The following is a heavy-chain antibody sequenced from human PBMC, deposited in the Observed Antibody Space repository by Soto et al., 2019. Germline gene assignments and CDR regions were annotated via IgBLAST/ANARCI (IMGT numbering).Heavy chain of an antibody. V-gene: IGHV5-51*01. CDR2: IYPGDSDT. CDR1: GYSFTGYW. D-gene: IGHD3-10*01. J-gene: IGHJ5*02. CDR3: ARLPVGHRHPTNWFDP. Sequence: GESLKISCKGSGYSFTGYWIGWVRQMPGKGLEWMGIIYPGDSDTRYSPSFQGQVTISADKSISTAYLQWSSLKASDTAMYYCARLPVGHRHPTNWFDPWGQGTLVTVSS.